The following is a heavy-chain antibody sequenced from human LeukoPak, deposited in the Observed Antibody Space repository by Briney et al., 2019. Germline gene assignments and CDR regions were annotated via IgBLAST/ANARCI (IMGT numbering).Heavy chain of an antibody. Sequence: SETLSLTCAVYGGSFSGYYWSWIRQPPGKGLEWIGEINHSGSTNYNPSLKSRVTISVDTSKNQFSLKLSSVTAAGTAVYYCARGRITMVRGARYGMDVWGKGTTVTVSS. J-gene: IGHJ6*04. CDR3: ARGRITMVRGARYGMDV. D-gene: IGHD3-10*01. CDR1: GGSFSGYY. CDR2: INHSGST. V-gene: IGHV4-34*01.